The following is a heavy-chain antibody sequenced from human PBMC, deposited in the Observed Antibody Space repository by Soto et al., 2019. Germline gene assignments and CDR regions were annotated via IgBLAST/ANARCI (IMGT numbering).Heavy chain of an antibody. CDR2: ISAFNGQT. Sequence: ASVKVSCKTSGYSFTTYGISWVRLAPGQGLEWMGWISAFNGQTNYGQKFRGRVTFTTDTSTSTAYMELSSLRSDDTAVYYCARDSSGWYENWGQGTLVTVSS. D-gene: IGHD6-19*01. V-gene: IGHV1-18*01. J-gene: IGHJ4*02. CDR3: ARDSSGWYEN. CDR1: GYSFTTYG.